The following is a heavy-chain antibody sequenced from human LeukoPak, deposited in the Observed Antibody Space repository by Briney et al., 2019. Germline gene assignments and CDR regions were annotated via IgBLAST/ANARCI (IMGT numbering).Heavy chain of an antibody. V-gene: IGHV3-21*01. D-gene: IGHD3-10*01. Sequence: GGSLRLSCAASGFTFSSYSMNWVRQAPGKGLEWVSSISSSSSYIYYADSVKGRFTISRDNAKNSLYLQMNSLRAEDTAVYYCAQSRGGYYYMDVWGKGTTVTVSS. CDR1: GFTFSSYS. CDR2: ISSSSSYI. J-gene: IGHJ6*03. CDR3: AQSRGGYYYMDV.